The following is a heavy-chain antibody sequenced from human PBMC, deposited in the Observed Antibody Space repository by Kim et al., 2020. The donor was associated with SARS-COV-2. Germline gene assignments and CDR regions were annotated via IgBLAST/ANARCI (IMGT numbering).Heavy chain of an antibody. J-gene: IGHJ3*02. CDR2: ISAYNGNT. CDR3: ARVDIVVVPAAMFGGAFDI. V-gene: IGHV1-18*04. CDR1: GYTFTSYG. Sequence: ASVKVSCKASGYTFTSYGISWVRQAPGQGLEWMGWISAYNGNTNYAQKLQGRVTMTTDTSTSTAYMELRSLRSDDTAVYYCARVDIVVVPAAMFGGAFDIWGQGTMVTVSS. D-gene: IGHD2-2*03.